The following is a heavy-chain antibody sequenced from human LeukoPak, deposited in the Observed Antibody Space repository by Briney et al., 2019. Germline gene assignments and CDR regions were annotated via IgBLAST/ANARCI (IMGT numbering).Heavy chain of an antibody. V-gene: IGHV4-39*01. Sequence: PSETLSLTCTVSGGSVSGSGYYWGWIRQPPGKGLEWIASIYYSGSTYYNPSLKSRVTISVDTSKNQLSLKLSSLTAADTAVYYCARHEYSGSYYGLSWFDPWGQGTLVTVSS. CDR2: IYYSGST. CDR1: GGSVSGSGYY. J-gene: IGHJ5*02. D-gene: IGHD1-26*01. CDR3: ARHEYSGSYYGLSWFDP.